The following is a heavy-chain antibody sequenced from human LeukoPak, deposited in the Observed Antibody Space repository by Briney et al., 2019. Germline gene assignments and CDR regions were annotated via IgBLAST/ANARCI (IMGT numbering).Heavy chain of an antibody. D-gene: IGHD2-8*01. J-gene: IGHJ4*02. CDR2: ISEDGGST. CDR1: GFTFNRYG. V-gene: IGHV3-23*01. CDR3: AGKTRGCTLAFDY. Sequence: GGSLRLSCAASGFTFNRYGMSWVRQPPGKGLEWVSGISEDGGSTYYADSVKGRFAISRDNAKNTLYLQMNSLRAEDTAVYYCAGKTRGCTLAFDYWGKGALVTVSS.